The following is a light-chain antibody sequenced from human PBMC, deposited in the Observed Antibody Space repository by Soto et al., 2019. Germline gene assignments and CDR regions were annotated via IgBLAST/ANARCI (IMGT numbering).Light chain of an antibody. CDR2: DAS. J-gene: IGKJ1*01. Sequence: EIVLTQSPATLSLSPGESATLSWRASQSISSYLAWYQQKPGQAPRLPIYDASKRITGIPARFSGSGSGTDFTLTISSLEPEDFAVYYCQQRFNWPRTFGQGTKVDI. CDR1: QSISSY. CDR3: QQRFNWPRT. V-gene: IGKV3-11*01.